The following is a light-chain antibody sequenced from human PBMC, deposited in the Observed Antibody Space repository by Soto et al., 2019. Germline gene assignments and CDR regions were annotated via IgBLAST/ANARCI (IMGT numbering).Light chain of an antibody. Sequence: EIVLTQSPATLSLSPGERATLSCRASQSVSTYLAWYQQTAGQAPRLLIYAASTRATGIQASFSGSASATDFTLTIRSLQSDDFAVYYCQQYSIWRTFGQGTKVDIK. CDR3: QQYSIWRT. J-gene: IGKJ1*01. V-gene: IGKV3D-15*01. CDR2: AAS. CDR1: QSVSTY.